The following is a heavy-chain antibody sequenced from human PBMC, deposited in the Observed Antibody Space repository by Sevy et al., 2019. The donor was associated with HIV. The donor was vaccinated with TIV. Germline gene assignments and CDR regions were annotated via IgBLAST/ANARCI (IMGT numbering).Heavy chain of an antibody. CDR3: ASGGSGDVWNYGYYYYGMDV. CDR1: GDTFSTYD. Sequence: ASVKVSCKASGDTFSTYDLNWVRQAPGQGLEWMGWMSPKSGSTGFAQKFQGRLTMTRETSINTAYIELSSLGSEDTAVYYCASGGSGDVWNYGYYYYGMDVWGQGTTVTVSS. V-gene: IGHV1-8*02. J-gene: IGHJ6*02. CDR2: MSPKSGST. D-gene: IGHD3-3*01.